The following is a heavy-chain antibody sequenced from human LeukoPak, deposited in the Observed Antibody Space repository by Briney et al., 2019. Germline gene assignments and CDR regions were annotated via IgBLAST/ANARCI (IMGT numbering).Heavy chain of an antibody. Sequence: GGSLRLSCAASGFTFSSYAMSWVRQAPGKGLEWVATMTHDGGDEYYLDSVKGRFTISRDSAKNSIYLQMNSLRVEDTSTYYCAKGDLENWGQGTLVTVSS. CDR1: GFTFSSYA. CDR3: AKGDLEN. CDR2: MTHDGGDE. V-gene: IGHV3-7*01. J-gene: IGHJ4*02.